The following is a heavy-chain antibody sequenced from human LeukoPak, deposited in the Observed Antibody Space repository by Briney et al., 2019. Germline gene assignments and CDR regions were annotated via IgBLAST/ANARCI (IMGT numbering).Heavy chain of an antibody. D-gene: IGHD4-17*01. CDR3: ARDAYTTTSNWLDP. V-gene: IGHV3-74*01. J-gene: IGHJ5*02. CDR2: ITGDGSDI. Sequence: PGGSLRLSCEASGFTLNKYWMHWVRQAPGKGLVWVSRITGDGSDIAYADSVKGRFTVSRDDANNTLFLQMTSLRVEDTAIYYCARDAYTTTSNWLDPWGQGTLVTVSS. CDR1: GFTLNKYW.